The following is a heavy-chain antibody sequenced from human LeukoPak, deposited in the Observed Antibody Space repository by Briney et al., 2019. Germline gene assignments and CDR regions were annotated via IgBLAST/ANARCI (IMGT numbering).Heavy chain of an antibody. CDR3: ARVAGVEVAPATSY. Sequence: PSETLSLTCTVPGGSISSYCWAWIRQPPGKGLEWIGSVYHTGSTYSNPSLKSRVTISVDTSKNQFSLSLTSVTAADTAVYYCARVAGVEVAPATSYWGQGTLVTVSS. D-gene: IGHD2-15*01. CDR2: VYHTGST. J-gene: IGHJ4*02. CDR1: GGSISSYC. V-gene: IGHV4-38-2*02.